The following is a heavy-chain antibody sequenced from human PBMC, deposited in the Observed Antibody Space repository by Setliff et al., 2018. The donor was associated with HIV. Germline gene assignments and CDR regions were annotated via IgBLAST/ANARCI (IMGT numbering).Heavy chain of an antibody. CDR3: AKDQGGKLWDYYFDS. Sequence: LRLSCAASGFTFDDYGMSWVRQAPGKGLEWVSGINWNGGSTGYADSMKGRFTISRDNAKNSLYLQMNSLRAEDTAVYYCAKDQGGKLWDYYFDSWGHGALVTVSS. CDR2: INWNGGST. J-gene: IGHJ4*01. CDR1: GFTFDDYG. V-gene: IGHV3-20*04. D-gene: IGHD5-18*01.